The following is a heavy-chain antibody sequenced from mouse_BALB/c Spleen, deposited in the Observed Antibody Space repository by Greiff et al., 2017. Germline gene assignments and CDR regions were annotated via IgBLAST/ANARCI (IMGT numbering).Heavy chain of an antibody. CDR1: GYTFSSYW. V-gene: IGHV1-9*01. CDR2: ILPGSGST. D-gene: IGHD2-1*01. CDR3: ARRGNYVAWFAY. J-gene: IGHJ3*01. Sequence: VQLQQSGAELMKPGASVKISCKATGYTFSSYWIEWVKQRPGHGLEWIGEILPGSGSTNYNEKFKGKATFTADTSSNTAYMQLSSLTSEDSAVYYCARRGNYVAWFAYWGQGTLVTVSA.